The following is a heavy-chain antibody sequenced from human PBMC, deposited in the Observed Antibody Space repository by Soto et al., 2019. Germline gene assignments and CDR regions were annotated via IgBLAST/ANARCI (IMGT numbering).Heavy chain of an antibody. Sequence: SKTLSLTCAISGDSISSNIPAWNWIRQSPSRGLEWLGRTYYKSEWHYDYAASVRGRITINPDTSKNQVSVQLNSVIPDDTAVYFCVRGWLQVGFDYCGQGSLVTVSA. V-gene: IGHV6-1*01. D-gene: IGHD5-12*01. J-gene: IGHJ4*02. CDR3: VRGWLQVGFDY. CDR1: GDSISSNIPA. CDR2: TYYKSEWHY.